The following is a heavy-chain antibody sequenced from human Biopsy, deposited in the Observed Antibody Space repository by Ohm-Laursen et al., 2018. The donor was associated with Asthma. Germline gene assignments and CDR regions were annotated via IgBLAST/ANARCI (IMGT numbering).Heavy chain of an antibody. Sequence: ASVNVSCKISGYSLTDLSMHWVRQAPGHGLEWMGGHDHEEGGTVNARRFQGRVTMTEDTSTDTAYMELSSLSPDDTAVYYCASDFPKDYVRYNFQFWGQGTLVTVSS. CDR3: ASDFPKDYVRYNFQF. J-gene: IGHJ4*02. D-gene: IGHD4-17*01. CDR2: HDHEEGGT. V-gene: IGHV1-24*01. CDR1: GYSLTDLS.